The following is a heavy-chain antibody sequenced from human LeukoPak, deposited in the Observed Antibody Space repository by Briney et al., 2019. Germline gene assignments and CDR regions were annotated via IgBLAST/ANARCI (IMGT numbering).Heavy chain of an antibody. J-gene: IGHJ6*03. CDR3: AKDRCSNGIGCLYYYMDV. CDR1: GFTFSSYC. CDR2: IKKDGSEK. V-gene: IGHV3-7*01. D-gene: IGHD2-8*01. Sequence: GGSLRLSCAASGFTFSSYCMSWVRQAPGKGLEWVANIKKDGSEKYYVDSVKGRFTISRDNAKTSLYLQMNSLRAEDTAVYYCAKDRCSNGIGCLYYYMDVWGKGSTVTIYS.